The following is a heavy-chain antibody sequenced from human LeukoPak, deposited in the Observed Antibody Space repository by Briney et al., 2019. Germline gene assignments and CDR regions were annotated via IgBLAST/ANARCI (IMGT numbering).Heavy chain of an antibody. V-gene: IGHV4-4*07. Sequence: SETLSLTCTVSGGSISSYYWSWIRQPAGKGLEWIGRIYTSGSTNYNPSLKSRVTMSVDTSKNQFSLKLRSVTAADTAVYYCATSRPGIAVAGTRRYWYFDLWGRGTLVTVSS. J-gene: IGHJ2*01. D-gene: IGHD6-19*01. CDR3: ATSRPGIAVAGTRRYWYFDL. CDR1: GGSISSYY. CDR2: IYTSGST.